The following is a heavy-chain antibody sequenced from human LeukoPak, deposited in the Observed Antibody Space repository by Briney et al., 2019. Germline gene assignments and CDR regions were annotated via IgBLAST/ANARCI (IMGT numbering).Heavy chain of an antibody. Sequence: GGSLRLSCAASGFTFRSHDIGWVRQAPGKGLEWVSGISASGGSTFYADSVKGRFTISRDNSKNTLYLQMNGLRVEDTAVYYCVREGPRGLAFDIWGQGTMVTVSS. CDR2: ISASGGST. J-gene: IGHJ3*02. CDR3: VREGPRGLAFDI. V-gene: IGHV3-23*01. D-gene: IGHD3/OR15-3a*01. CDR1: GFTFRSHD.